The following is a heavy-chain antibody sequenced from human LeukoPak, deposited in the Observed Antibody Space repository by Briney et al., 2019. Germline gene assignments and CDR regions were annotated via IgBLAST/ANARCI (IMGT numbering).Heavy chain of an antibody. CDR2: ISGSGGST. V-gene: IGHV3-23*01. CDR1: GFTFSSYA. D-gene: IGHD5-12*01. CDR3: AKDLSRYDDRASSS. J-gene: IGHJ5*02. Sequence: GGSLRLSCAASGFTFSSYAMSWVRQAPGKGLEWVSAISGSGGSTYYADSVKGRFTISRDNSKNTLYLQMNSLRAEDTAVYYCAKDLSRYDDRASSSWGQGTLVTVSS.